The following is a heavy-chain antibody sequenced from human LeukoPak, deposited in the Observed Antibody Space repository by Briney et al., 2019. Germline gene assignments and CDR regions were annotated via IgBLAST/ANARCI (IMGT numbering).Heavy chain of an antibody. D-gene: IGHD2-2*01. Sequence: GGSLRLSCAASGFTFSSYAMSWVRQAPGKGLEWVSAISGSGGSTYYADSVKGRFTISRDNSKNTLYLQMNSLRAEDTAVYYCAKDQEVVVVPAALDYWGQGTLVTVSS. J-gene: IGHJ4*02. CDR3: AKDQEVVVVPAALDY. CDR2: ISGSGGST. CDR1: GFTFSSYA. V-gene: IGHV3-23*01.